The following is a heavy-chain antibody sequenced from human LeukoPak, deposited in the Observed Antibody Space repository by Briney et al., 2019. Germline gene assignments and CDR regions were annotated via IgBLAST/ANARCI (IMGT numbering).Heavy chain of an antibody. CDR1: GFTFSIYE. D-gene: IGHD1-26*01. Sequence: GGSLRLSCAASGFTFSIYEMNWVRQAAGKGLEWVSYISSSGSTIYYADSVKGRFTISRDNAKNSLYLQMNSLRAEDTAVYYCARDEEILIDYWGQGTLVTVSS. J-gene: IGHJ4*02. CDR2: ISSSGSTI. CDR3: ARDEEILIDY. V-gene: IGHV3-48*03.